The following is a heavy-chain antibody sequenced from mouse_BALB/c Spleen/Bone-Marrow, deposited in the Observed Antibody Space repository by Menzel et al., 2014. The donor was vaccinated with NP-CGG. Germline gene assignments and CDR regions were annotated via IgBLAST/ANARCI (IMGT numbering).Heavy chain of an antibody. Sequence: EVKLVESGGGLVQPGGSLKLSCAASGFTFSSYGMSWVRQTPDKRLELVATINSNGGSTYYPDSVKGQFTISRDNAKNTLYLQMSSLKSEDTAMYYCARERDGYFRDAMDYWGQGTSVTVSS. D-gene: IGHD2-3*01. CDR1: GFTFSSYG. J-gene: IGHJ4*01. CDR3: ARERDGYFRDAMDY. CDR2: INSNGGST. V-gene: IGHV5-6-3*01.